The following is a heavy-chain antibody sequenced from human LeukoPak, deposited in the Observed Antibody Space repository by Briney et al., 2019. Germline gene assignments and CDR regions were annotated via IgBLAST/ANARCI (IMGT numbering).Heavy chain of an antibody. J-gene: IGHJ4*02. CDR3: ARVLVIILGFDY. V-gene: IGHV4-39*07. Sequence: PSETLSLTCTVSGGSISSSSYYWGWIRQPPGKGLEWIGSIYYSGSTYYNPSLKSRVTISVDTSKNQFSLKLSSVTAADTAVYYCARVLVIILGFDYWGQGTLVTVSS. D-gene: IGHD3-9*01. CDR2: IYYSGST. CDR1: GGSISSSSYY.